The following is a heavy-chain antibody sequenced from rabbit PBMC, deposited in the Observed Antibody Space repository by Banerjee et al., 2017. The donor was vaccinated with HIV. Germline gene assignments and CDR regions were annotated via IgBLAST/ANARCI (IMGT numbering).Heavy chain of an antibody. Sequence: QEQLEESGGGLVKPGASLTLTCKASGFSFSSGYYMCWVRQAPGKGLEWIGCIGTGSGSTWYASWVNGRFTISSHNAQNTLYLQLNSLTAADTATYFCARDGFGTGPDYDLWGQGTLVTVS. D-gene: IGHD7-1*01. CDR3: ARDGFGTGPDYDL. V-gene: IGHV1S43*01. J-gene: IGHJ3*01. CDR1: GFSFSSGYY. CDR2: IGTGSGST.